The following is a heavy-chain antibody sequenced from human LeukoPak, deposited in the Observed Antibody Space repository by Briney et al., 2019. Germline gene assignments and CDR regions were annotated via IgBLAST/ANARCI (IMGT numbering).Heavy chain of an antibody. CDR2: ISYSGST. V-gene: IGHV4-59*08. CDR1: GGSISSYY. Sequence: SETLSLTSTVSGGSISSYYWSWIRQPPGKGLEWIGYISYSGSTNYNPSLKSRVTISVDTSKNQLSLKLGSVTASDTAVYYCARRPLRGPFDYWGQGTLVTVSS. CDR3: ARRPLRGPFDY. D-gene: IGHD4-17*01. J-gene: IGHJ4*02.